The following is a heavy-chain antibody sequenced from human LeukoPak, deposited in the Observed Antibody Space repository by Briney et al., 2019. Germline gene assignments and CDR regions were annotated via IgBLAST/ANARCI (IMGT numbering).Heavy chain of an antibody. Sequence: SVKVSCKASGGTFSSYAISWVRQAPGQGLEWMGEIIPIFGRANYAQKFQGRVTITADESTSTAYMELSSLRSEDTAVYDCVRTETVLRFLEWLSRGAFDIWGQGTMVTVSS. J-gene: IGHJ3*02. CDR1: GGTFSSYA. CDR2: IIPIFGRA. CDR3: VRTETVLRFLEWLSRGAFDI. D-gene: IGHD3-3*01. V-gene: IGHV1-69*13.